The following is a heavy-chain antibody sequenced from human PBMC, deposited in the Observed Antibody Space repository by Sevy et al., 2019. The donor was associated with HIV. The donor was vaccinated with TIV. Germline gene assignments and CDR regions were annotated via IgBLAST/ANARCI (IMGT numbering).Heavy chain of an antibody. D-gene: IGHD3-10*01. J-gene: IGHJ4*02. CDR3: ARDRPRDVLLWFGEEGFNY. Sequence: GGSLRLSCVASGFTFSDYYMSWIRQAPGKGLEWVSYISSSSSYTNYADSVKGRFTISRDNAKNSLYLQMNSLRAEDTAVYYCARDRPRDVLLWFGEEGFNYWGQGTLVTVSS. V-gene: IGHV3-11*06. CDR2: ISSSSSYT. CDR1: GFTFSDYY.